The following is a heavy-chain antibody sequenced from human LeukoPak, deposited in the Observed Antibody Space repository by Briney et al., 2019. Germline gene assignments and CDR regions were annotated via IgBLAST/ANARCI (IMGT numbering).Heavy chain of an antibody. J-gene: IGHJ4*02. D-gene: IGHD5-12*01. CDR1: GFTFSSYW. CDR2: IRQDGGEK. V-gene: IGHV3-7*01. Sequence: GSLRLSCAASGFTFSSYWMSWVRQAPGKGLEWVANIRQDGGEKYYVESVKGRFTISRDNVKNSLYLQMNSLRVEDTAVYYCARARGGYDLDYWGQGTLVTVSS. CDR3: ARARGGYDLDY.